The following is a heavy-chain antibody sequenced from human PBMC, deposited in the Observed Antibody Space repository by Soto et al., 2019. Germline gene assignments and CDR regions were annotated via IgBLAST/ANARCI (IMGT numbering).Heavy chain of an antibody. CDR1: GYSFTSYW. V-gene: IGHV5-51*01. CDR2: IYPGDSDT. D-gene: IGHD3-10*01. Sequence: PGESLKISCKGSGYSFTSYWIGWVRQMPGKGLEWMGIIYPGDSDTRYSPSFQGQVTIPADKSISTAYLQWSSLKASDTAMYYCARQGRGDAPHYGMDVWGQGTTVTVSS. CDR3: ARQGRGDAPHYGMDV. J-gene: IGHJ6*02.